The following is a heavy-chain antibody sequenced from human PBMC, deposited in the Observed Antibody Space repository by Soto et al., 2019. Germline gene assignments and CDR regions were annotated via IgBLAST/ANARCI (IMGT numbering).Heavy chain of an antibody. CDR2: ILSSGST. D-gene: IGHD5-12*01. CDR3: AREGSYSAYHFAHGIQLWSFDF. J-gene: IGHJ4*02. Sequence: SETLSLTCTVSGGSINTFYWSWVRQPAGKGLEWIGRILSSGSTSFNPSLESRVAMSVDTSKNHFSLNLSSVTAADMAVYYCAREGSYSAYHFAHGIQLWSFDFWGQGALVTVSS. CDR1: GGSINTFY. V-gene: IGHV4-4*07.